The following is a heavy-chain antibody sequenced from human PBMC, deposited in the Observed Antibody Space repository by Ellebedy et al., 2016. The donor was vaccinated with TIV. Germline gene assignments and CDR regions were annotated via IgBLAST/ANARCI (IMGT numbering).Heavy chain of an antibody. CDR2: ITADG. CDR3: ARRSTDFAFDS. Sequence: PGGSLRLSCAASGFTFSTYWVHWVRQAPGKGLVWVSRITADGSYAESVNGRFTISRDNAKNTLYLQMRSLRAEDTAVYCCARRSTDFAFDSWGQGTLVTVSS. D-gene: IGHD3/OR15-3a*01. CDR1: GFTFSTYW. V-gene: IGHV3-74*01. J-gene: IGHJ4*02.